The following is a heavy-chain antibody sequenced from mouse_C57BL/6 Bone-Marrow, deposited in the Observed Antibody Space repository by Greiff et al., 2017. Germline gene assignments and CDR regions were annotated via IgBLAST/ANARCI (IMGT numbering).Heavy chain of an antibody. CDR2: INPNNGGT. CDR3: ARRWRGFAY. V-gene: IGHV1-26*01. D-gene: IGHD2-3*01. CDR1: GYTFTDYY. J-gene: IGHJ3*01. Sequence: EVQLQQSGPELVKPGASVKISCTASGYTFTDYYMNWVKQSHGKSLEWIGDINPNNGGTSYNQKFKGKATLTVDKSSSTAYMELRSLTSEDSAVYYCARRWRGFAYWGQGTLVTVSA.